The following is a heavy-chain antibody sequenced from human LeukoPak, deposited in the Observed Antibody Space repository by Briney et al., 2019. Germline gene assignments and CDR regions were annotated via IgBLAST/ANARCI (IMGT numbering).Heavy chain of an antibody. V-gene: IGHV3-23*01. J-gene: IGHJ4*02. Sequence: GASLRLSCAASGFTFSSYAMSWVRQAPGKGLEWVSAISGSGGSTYYADSVKGRFTISRDNAKNSLYLQMNSLRAEDTAVYYCATGGRQGYYGSGSYLGVDYWGQGTLVTVSS. CDR1: GFTFSSYA. D-gene: IGHD3-10*01. CDR3: ATGGRQGYYGSGSYLGVDY. CDR2: ISGSGGST.